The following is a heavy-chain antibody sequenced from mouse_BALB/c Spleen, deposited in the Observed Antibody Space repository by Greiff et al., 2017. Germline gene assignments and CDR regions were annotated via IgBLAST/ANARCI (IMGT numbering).Heavy chain of an antibody. V-gene: IGHV1-77*01. J-gene: IGHJ2*01. CDR3: ARWGYGFDY. CDR1: GYTFTDYY. CDR2: IYPGSGNT. D-gene: IGHD3-1*01. Sequence: QVQLQQSGAELARPGASVKLSCKASGYTFTDYYINWVKQRTGQGLEWIGEIYPGSGNTYYNEKFKGKATLTADKSSSTAYMQLSSLTSEDSAVYFCARWGYGFDYWGQGTTLTVSS.